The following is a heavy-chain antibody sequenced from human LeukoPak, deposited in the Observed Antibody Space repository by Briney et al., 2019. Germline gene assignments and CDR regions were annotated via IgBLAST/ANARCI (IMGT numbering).Heavy chain of an antibody. Sequence: PGGSLRLSCAASGFTFSSYWMSWVRQAPGKGLEWVANIKQDGSEKYYVDSVKGRFTISRDNAKNSLYLQMNSLRAEDTAVYYCARELGGGIYCSGGSCYRGGEYYYYYGMDVWGQGTTVTVSS. CDR3: ARELGGGIYCSGGSCYRGGEYYYYYGMDV. CDR2: IKQDGSEK. D-gene: IGHD2-15*01. J-gene: IGHJ6*02. V-gene: IGHV3-7*01. CDR1: GFTFSSYW.